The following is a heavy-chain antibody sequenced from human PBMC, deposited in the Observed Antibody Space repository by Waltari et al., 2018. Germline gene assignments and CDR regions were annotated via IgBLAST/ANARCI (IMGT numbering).Heavy chain of an antibody. J-gene: IGHJ5*02. Sequence: QVQLQQWGAGLLKPSETLSLTCAVYGGSFSGYYWSWIRQSPGKGLEWIGEINHSGRTNYNPSLKSRVTISVDTSKNQFSLKLSSVTAADTAVYYCARVERRGNWFDPWGQGTLVTVSS. CDR3: ARVERRGNWFDP. D-gene: IGHD1-1*01. CDR2: INHSGRT. V-gene: IGHV4-34*01. CDR1: GGSFSGYY.